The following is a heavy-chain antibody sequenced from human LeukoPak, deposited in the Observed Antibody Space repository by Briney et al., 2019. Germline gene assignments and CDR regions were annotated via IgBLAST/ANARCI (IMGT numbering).Heavy chain of an antibody. Sequence: GGSLRLSCAASGFTFSSYAMSWVRQAPGKGLEWASTISGSAGSTYSADSVKGRFTISRDNSKNTLYLQMKSLRVDDTAVYYCAKQESDWGQGTLVIVSS. CDR1: GFTFSSYA. V-gene: IGHV3-23*01. D-gene: IGHD2/OR15-2a*01. J-gene: IGHJ4*02. CDR2: ISGSAGST. CDR3: AKQESD.